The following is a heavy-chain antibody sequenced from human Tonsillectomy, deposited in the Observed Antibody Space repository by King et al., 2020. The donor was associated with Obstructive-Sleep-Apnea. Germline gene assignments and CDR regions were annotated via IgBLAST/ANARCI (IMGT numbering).Heavy chain of an antibody. Sequence: VQLQESGPGLVKPSETLSLTCTVSGGSISSYYWSWIRQPPGEGLEWIGYIYYSGSTNCNPSLKSRVTISVDTSKNQFSLNLSSVTAADTAVYYCARSYSSAWYGFDYWGQGTLVTVSS. CDR1: GGSISSYY. CDR2: IYYSGST. J-gene: IGHJ4*02. D-gene: IGHD6-19*01. V-gene: IGHV4-59*08. CDR3: ARSYSSAWYGFDY.